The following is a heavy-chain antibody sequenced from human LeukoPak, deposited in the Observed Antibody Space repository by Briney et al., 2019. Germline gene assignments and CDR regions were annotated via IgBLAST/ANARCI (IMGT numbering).Heavy chain of an antibody. CDR2: ISSSSSYI. CDR1: GFTFSSYS. D-gene: IGHD3-22*01. V-gene: IGHV3-21*01. CDR3: ARVFGYYYDSSGYSFDY. Sequence: GGSLRLSCAASGFTFSSYSMKWVRQAPGKGLEWVSSISSSSSYIYYADSVKGRFTISRDNAKNSLYLQMNSLRAEDTAVYYCARVFGYYYDSSGYSFDYWGQGTPVTVSS. J-gene: IGHJ4*02.